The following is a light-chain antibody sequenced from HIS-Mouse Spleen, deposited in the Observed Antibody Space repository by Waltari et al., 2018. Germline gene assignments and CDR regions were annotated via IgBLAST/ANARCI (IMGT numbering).Light chain of an antibody. Sequence: SYELTQPPSVSVSPGQTARITCSGYALRKKYAHWYQQKSGQAPVLVIYEDSKRPSGIPARFSGSSSGTMATLTISGAQVEDEADYYCYSTDSSGNHRVFGGGTKLTVL. CDR2: EDS. CDR3: YSTDSSGNHRV. CDR1: ALRKKY. J-gene: IGLJ2*01. V-gene: IGLV3-10*01.